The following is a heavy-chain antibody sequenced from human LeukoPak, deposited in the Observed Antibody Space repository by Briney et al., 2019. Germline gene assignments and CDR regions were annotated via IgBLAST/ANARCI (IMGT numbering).Heavy chain of an antibody. V-gene: IGHV1-69*13. J-gene: IGHJ4*02. Sequence: SVKVSCKTSGGTFSTSAISWVRQPPGQGLEWVGGIIPIFGTANYAQKFQGRVTITADESTSTAYMELSSLRSEDTAVYYCASAAKHDYGDYEEDYWGQGTLVTVSS. CDR3: ASAAKHDYGDYEEDY. CDR1: GGTFSTSA. CDR2: IIPIFGTA. D-gene: IGHD4-17*01.